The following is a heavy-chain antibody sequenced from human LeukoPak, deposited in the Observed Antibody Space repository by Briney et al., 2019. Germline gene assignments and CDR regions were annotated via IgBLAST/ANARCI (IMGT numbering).Heavy chain of an antibody. CDR2: IYYSGST. CDR3: ARDGAAAIGYYYYGMDV. J-gene: IGHJ6*02. Sequence: SETLSLTCTVSGGSISSYYWSWIRQPPGKGLEWIGYIYYSGSTNYNPSLKSRVTISVDTSKNQFSLKLSSMTAADTAVYYCARDGAAAIGYYYYGMDVWGQGTTVTVSS. D-gene: IGHD2-2*02. V-gene: IGHV4-59*01. CDR1: GGSISSYY.